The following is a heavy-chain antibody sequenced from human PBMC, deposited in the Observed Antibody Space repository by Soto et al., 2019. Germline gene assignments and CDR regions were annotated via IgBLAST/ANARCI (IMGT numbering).Heavy chain of an antibody. J-gene: IGHJ4*02. CDR2: IIPIFGTA. V-gene: IGHV1-69*06. CDR1: GGTFSSYA. CDR3: ARDNHRLLDY. Sequence: SVKVSRKASGGTFSSYAISWVRQAPGQGLEWMGGIIPIFGTANYAQKFQGRVTITADKSTSTAYMEQSSLRSEATAVYYCARDNHRLLDYWGQGTLVTVSS.